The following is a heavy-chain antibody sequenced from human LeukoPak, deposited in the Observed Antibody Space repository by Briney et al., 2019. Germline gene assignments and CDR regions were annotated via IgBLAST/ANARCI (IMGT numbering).Heavy chain of an antibody. V-gene: IGHV4-59*12. CDR3: AGSSGSYYWRVNEY. CDR1: GGSISSYY. CDR2: IYYSGST. J-gene: IGHJ4*02. Sequence: SETLSLTCTVSGGSISSYYWSWIRQPPGKGLEWIGYIYYSGSTNYNPSLKSRVTISVDTSKNQFSLKLSSVTAADTAVYYCAGSSGSYYWRVNEYWGQGTLVTVSS. D-gene: IGHD3-10*01.